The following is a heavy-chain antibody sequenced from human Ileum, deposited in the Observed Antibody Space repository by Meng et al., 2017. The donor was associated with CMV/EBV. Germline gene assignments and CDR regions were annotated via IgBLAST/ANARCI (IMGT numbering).Heavy chain of an antibody. CDR1: GFNFNDYG. CDR2: IIWDGGST. V-gene: IGHV3-43D*03. Sequence: GESLKISCAASGFNFNDYGMHWVRQPPGKGLEWVSLIIWDGGSTYYTNSVEGRFTISRDNDKKSLSLQMNTLRPKDTALYYCVKDFSGTGYNFDSWGRGTLGTVSS. CDR3: VKDFSGTGYNFDS. D-gene: IGHD5-18*01. J-gene: IGHJ4*02.